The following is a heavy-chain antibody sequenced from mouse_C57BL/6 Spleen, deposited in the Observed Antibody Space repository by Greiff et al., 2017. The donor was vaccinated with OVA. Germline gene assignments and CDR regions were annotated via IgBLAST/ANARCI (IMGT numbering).Heavy chain of an antibody. CDR3: ARGDGYYLAY. CDR2: INPNNGGT. CDR1: GYTFTDYN. D-gene: IGHD2-3*01. V-gene: IGHV1-18*01. J-gene: IGHJ3*01. Sequence: EVQLQESGPELVKPGASVKIPCKASGYTFTDYNMDWVKQSHGKSLEWIGDINPNNGGTIYNQKFKGKATLTVDKSSSTAYMELRSLTSEDTAVYYCARGDGYYLAYWGQGTLVTVSA.